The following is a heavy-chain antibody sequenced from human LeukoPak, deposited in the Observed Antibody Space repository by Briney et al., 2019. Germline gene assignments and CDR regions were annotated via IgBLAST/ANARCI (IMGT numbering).Heavy chain of an antibody. V-gene: IGHV1-2*02. D-gene: IGHD6-6*01. CDR2: INPNSGGT. Sequence: GASVKVSCKASGYTFTGYYMHWVRQAPGQGLEWMGWINPNSGGTNYAQKFQGRVTVTGDTSISTAYMELSRLRSDDTAVYYCARRRGKNSSSYNWFDPWGQGTLVTVSS. CDR3: ARRRGKNSSSYNWFDP. J-gene: IGHJ5*02. CDR1: GYTFTGYY.